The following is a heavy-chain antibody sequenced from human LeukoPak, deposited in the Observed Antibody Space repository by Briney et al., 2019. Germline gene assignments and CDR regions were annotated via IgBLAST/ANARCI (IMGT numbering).Heavy chain of an antibody. CDR2: IYYSGST. Sequence: SETLSLTCIVSGGSISSHFLSWIRQPPGKGLEWIGFIYYSGSTNYNPSFQSRVTISVDTSKSQFSLKLRSVTAADTAVYYCARDETRSSGDYLYYMDLWAKGPRSPSP. V-gene: IGHV4-59*11. CDR1: GGSISSHF. D-gene: IGHD6-6*01. CDR3: ARDETRSSGDYLYYMDL. J-gene: IGHJ6*03.